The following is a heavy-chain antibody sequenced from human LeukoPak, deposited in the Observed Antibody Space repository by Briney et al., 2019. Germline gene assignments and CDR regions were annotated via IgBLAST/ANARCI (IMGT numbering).Heavy chain of an antibody. CDR2: IIPIFGTA. V-gene: IGHV1-69*13. Sequence: SVKVSCKASGGTFSSYAISWVRQAPGQGLEWMGGIIPIFGTANYAQKFQGRVTITADESTSTAYMELSSLRSQGTAVYYCDRLEVYSSSSRCYGMDVWGQGTTVTVPS. J-gene: IGHJ6*02. CDR3: DRLEVYSSSSRCYGMDV. CDR1: GGTFSSYA. D-gene: IGHD6-6*01.